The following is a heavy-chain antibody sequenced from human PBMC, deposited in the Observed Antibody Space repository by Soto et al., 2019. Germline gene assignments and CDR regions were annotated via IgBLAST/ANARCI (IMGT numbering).Heavy chain of an antibody. D-gene: IGHD3-10*01. J-gene: IGHJ4*02. CDR3: ARASYFRPSGSYYFVS. Sequence: QVQLQESGPGLVKPSQTLSLTCTVSNDSLTTNKYAWTWIRQNPEKGLEWIGYVYSNGNTRSSPSLQSRVSMSVDTSKSHFSLRLSSVTAADTAVYFCARASYFRPSGSYYFVSWGQGTLVTVSS. V-gene: IGHV4-31*03. CDR2: VYSNGNT. CDR1: NDSLTTNKYA.